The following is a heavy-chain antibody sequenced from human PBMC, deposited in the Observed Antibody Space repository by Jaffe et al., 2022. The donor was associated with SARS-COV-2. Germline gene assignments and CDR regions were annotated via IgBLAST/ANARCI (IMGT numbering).Heavy chain of an antibody. Sequence: QLQLQESGPGLVKPSETLSLTCTVSGGSISSSNYYWGWIRQPPGKGLEWFGSIYYSGITYYSPSLKSRVTISVDTSKNQFSLKLSSVTASDTAVYYCARQLWGGYLRNIDYWGQGTLVTVSS. D-gene: IGHD5-12*01. CDR2: IYYSGIT. CDR3: ARQLWGGYLRNIDY. J-gene: IGHJ4*02. V-gene: IGHV4-39*01. CDR1: GGSISSSNYY.